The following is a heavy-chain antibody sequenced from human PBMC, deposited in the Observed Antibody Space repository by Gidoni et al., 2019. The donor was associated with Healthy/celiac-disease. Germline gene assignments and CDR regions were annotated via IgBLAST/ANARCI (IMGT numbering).Heavy chain of an antibody. CDR1: GYTFTSSG. D-gene: IGHD3-10*01. CDR3: ARDGETGASYDY. Sequence: QVQLVHSGAEVKNPGATGNRSCKASGYTFTSSGISWVRQAPGQGVEWMGWISAYNGNTNYAQKLQGRVTMTTDTSTSTAYMELRSLRSDDTAVYYCARDGETGASYDYWGQGTLVTVSS. J-gene: IGHJ4*02. V-gene: IGHV1-18*04. CDR2: ISAYNGNT.